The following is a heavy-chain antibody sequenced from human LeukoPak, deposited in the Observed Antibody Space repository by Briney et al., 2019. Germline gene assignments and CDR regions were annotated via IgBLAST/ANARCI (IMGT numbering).Heavy chain of an antibody. Sequence: GGSLRLSCAASGFTFSSYAMSWVRQAPGKGLEWVSTIGSSGGRTYYADSVKGRFTISRDNSKNTLCLQMNSLRAEDTAIYYCAKNHNDSPNQSNSLFDYWGQGALVTVSS. D-gene: IGHD1-14*01. CDR2: IGSSGGRT. J-gene: IGHJ4*02. CDR3: AKNHNDSPNQSNSLFDY. V-gene: IGHV3-23*01. CDR1: GFTFSSYA.